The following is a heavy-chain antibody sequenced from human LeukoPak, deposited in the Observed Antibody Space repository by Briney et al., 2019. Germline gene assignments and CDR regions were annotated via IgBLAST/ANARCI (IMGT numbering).Heavy chain of an antibody. CDR2: INWNGGST. CDR3: ARDGHTAAAGIYYYYYMDV. CDR1: GFTFDDYG. J-gene: IGHJ6*03. Sequence: GGSLRLSCAASGFTFDDYGMSWVRQAPGKGLEWVSGINWNGGSTGYADSVKGRFTISRDNARNSLYLQMNSLRAEDTALYYCARDGHTAAAGIYYYYYMDVWGKGTTVTVSS. V-gene: IGHV3-20*04. D-gene: IGHD6-13*01.